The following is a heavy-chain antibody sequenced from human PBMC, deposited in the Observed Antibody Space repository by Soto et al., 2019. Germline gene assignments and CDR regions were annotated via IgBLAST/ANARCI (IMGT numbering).Heavy chain of an antibody. CDR2: ISYDGSNK. J-gene: IGHJ4*02. V-gene: IGHV3-30-3*01. CDR1: GFTFSSYA. D-gene: IGHD3-3*01. Sequence: QVQLVESGGGVVQPGRSLRLSCAASGFTFSSYAMHWVRQAPGKGLEWVAVISYDGSNKYYADSVKGRFTISRDNSKNTLYLQMNSLRAEDTAVYYCARDCITIFEVVIIPDRYYWGQGTLVTVSS. CDR3: ARDCITIFEVVIIPDRYY.